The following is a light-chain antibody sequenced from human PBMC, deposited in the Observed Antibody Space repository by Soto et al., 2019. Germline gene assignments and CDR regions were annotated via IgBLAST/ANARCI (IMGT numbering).Light chain of an antibody. CDR2: AAS. J-gene: IGKJ5*01. CDR1: QGISRW. V-gene: IGKV1D-12*01. CDR3: QQANSFPIT. Sequence: DIQMTQSPSSVSASVGDRVTITCRASQGISRWLAWYQQKPGKAPKLLVYAASSLQSGVPSRFSGGGSGTDYTLPLSSLQPEDFATYYCQQANSFPITFGQGTRLEFK.